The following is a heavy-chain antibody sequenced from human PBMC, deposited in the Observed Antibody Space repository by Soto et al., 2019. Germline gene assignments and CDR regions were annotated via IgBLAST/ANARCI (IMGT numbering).Heavy chain of an antibody. Sequence: ASVTFSCTASASTFPNFGISGVRQAPGQGLEWMGWISAYNGNINYAQKFRCRVTMTTDTSTSSAYLEVRSLRSDDTAVYYCARSGSSWNLREFDSWGQGPLVTV. CDR2: ISAYNGNI. CDR1: ASTFPNFG. CDR3: ARSGSSWNLREFDS. D-gene: IGHD6-13*01. J-gene: IGHJ4*02. V-gene: IGHV1-18*01.